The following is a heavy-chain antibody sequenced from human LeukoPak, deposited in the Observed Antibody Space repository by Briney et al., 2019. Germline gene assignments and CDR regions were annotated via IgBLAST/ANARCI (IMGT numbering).Heavy chain of an antibody. D-gene: IGHD3-22*01. CDR2: ISGSGGST. J-gene: IGHJ4*02. V-gene: IGHV3-23*01. CDR3: AKGLSTMMVVVPTPPDY. CDR1: GFTFSSYA. Sequence: PGGSLRLSCAASGFTFSSYAMSWVRQAPGKGLEWVSAISGSGGSTYYADSVKGRFTISRDDSKNTLYLQMNSLRAEDTAVYYCAKGLSTMMVVVPTPPDYWGQGTLVTVSS.